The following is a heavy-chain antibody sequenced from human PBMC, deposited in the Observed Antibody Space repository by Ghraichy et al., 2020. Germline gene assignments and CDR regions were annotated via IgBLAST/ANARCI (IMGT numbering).Heavy chain of an antibody. CDR1: GGSISSYY. J-gene: IGHJ6*02. D-gene: IGHD2-2*01. V-gene: IGHV4-4*09. CDR3: ARLTWEYCGSSTCPLDYYSYYGMDV. CDR2: IHTTGST. Sequence: SETLSLTCTVSGGSISSYYWSWIRQPPGKGLEWIGYIHTTGSTNYNPSLKSRVTISVDTSKNQFSLKLSSVTAADTAVYYCARLTWEYCGSSTCPLDYYSYYGMDVWGQGTTVTVSS.